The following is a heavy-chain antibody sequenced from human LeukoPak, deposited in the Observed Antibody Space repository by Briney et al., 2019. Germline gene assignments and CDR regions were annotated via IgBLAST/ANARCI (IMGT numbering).Heavy chain of an antibody. CDR3: ARSPVYDSSGYYPDY. CDR2: IYHSGST. CDR1: DGSISSSNW. V-gene: IGHV4-4*02. Sequence: SETLSLTCAVSDGSISSSNWWRWVRQPPGKGLEWIGEIYHSGSTNYNPSLKSRVTISVDKSKNQFSLKLSSVTAADTAVYYCARSPVYDSSGYYPDYWGQGTLVTVSS. J-gene: IGHJ4*02. D-gene: IGHD3-22*01.